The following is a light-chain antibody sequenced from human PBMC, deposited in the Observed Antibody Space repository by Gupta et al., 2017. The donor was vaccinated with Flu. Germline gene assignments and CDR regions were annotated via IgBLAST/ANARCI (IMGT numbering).Light chain of an antibody. Sequence: DIVMTQSPDSLAVSLGERATINCKSSQSVLYSSNNINYLAWYQQKPGQPPKLLIYWASTRESGVPDRFSGRGSGTDFTLTISSLQAEDVAVYYCQQYFGTHPAFGGGTKVEIK. J-gene: IGKJ4*01. V-gene: IGKV4-1*01. CDR2: WAS. CDR1: QSVLYSSNNINY. CDR3: QQYFGTHPA.